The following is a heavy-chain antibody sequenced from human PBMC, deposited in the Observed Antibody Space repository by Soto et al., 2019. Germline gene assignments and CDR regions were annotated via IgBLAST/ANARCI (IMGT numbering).Heavy chain of an antibody. D-gene: IGHD3-10*01. CDR3: SLTGRRQTHYYYYGMDV. V-gene: IGHV1-3*01. CDR1: GYTFTSYA. CDR2: INAGNGNT. Sequence: GASVKVSCKASGYTFTSYAMHWVRQAPGQRLEWMGWINAGNGNTKYSQKFQGRVTITRDTSASTAYMELSSLRSEDTAVYYCSLTGRRQTHYYYYGMDVWGQGTTVTVSS. J-gene: IGHJ6*02.